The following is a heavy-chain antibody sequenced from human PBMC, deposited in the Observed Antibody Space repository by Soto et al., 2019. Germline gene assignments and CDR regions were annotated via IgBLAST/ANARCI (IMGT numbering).Heavy chain of an antibody. CDR2: IYYSGST. CDR1: GGSISSSSYY. Sequence: SETLSLTCTVSGGSISSSSYYWGWIRQPPGKGLEWIGSIYYSGSTYYNPSLKSRVTISVDTSKNQFSLKLSSVTAADTAVYYCARLSSRYSSRWYLDYYGMDVWGQGTTVTVSS. CDR3: ARLSSRYSSRWYLDYYGMDV. D-gene: IGHD6-13*01. V-gene: IGHV4-39*01. J-gene: IGHJ6*02.